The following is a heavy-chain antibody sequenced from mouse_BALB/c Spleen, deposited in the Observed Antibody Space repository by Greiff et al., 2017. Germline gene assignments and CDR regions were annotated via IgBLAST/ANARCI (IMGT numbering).Heavy chain of an antibody. D-gene: IGHD1-1*01. CDR2: IYPGDGDT. Sequence: QVQLQQSGAELARPGASVKLSCKASGYTFTSYWMQWVKQRPGQGLEWIGAIYPGDGDTRYTQKFKGKATLTADKSSSTAYMQLSSLASEDSAVYYCARRDGSSYLYAMDYWGQGTSVTVSS. CDR1: GYTFTSYW. V-gene: IGHV1-87*01. J-gene: IGHJ4*01. CDR3: ARRDGSSYLYAMDY.